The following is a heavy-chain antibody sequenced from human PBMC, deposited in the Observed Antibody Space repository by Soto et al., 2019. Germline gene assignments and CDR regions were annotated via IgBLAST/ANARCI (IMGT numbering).Heavy chain of an antibody. D-gene: IGHD3-16*01. V-gene: IGHV4-4*02. J-gene: IGHJ4*02. CDR2: IYHGGNT. Sequence: QVQLQESGPGLVKPSGTLSLTCSVSGYSVTNDNWWSWLRQPPGRGLEWIAEIYHGGNTNYRPSLRSGVTISMDKSNNQFSLKLVSVTAADTAVYFCASGGGGGNFWGQGILVTVSS. CDR3: ASGGGGGNF. CDR1: GYSVTNDNW.